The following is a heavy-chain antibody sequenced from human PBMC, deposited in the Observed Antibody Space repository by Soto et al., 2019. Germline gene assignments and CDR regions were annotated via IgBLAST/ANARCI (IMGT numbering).Heavy chain of an antibody. CDR3: AKGAMVRGVIILSYYYYYMDV. V-gene: IGHV3-23*01. Sequence: GGSLRLSCAASGFTFSSYAMSWVRQAPGKGLEWVSAISGSGGSTYCADSVKGRFTISRDNSKNTLYLQMNSLRAEDTAVYYCAKGAMVRGVIILSYYYYYMDVWGKGTTVTVSS. CDR2: ISGSGGST. J-gene: IGHJ6*03. CDR1: GFTFSSYA. D-gene: IGHD3-10*01.